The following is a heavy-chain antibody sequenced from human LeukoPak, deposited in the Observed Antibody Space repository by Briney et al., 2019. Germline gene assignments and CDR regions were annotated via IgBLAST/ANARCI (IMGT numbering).Heavy chain of an antibody. CDR1: GYTLTELS. J-gene: IGHJ4*02. V-gene: IGHV1-24*01. CDR2: FDPEDGET. D-gene: IGHD3-10*01. CDR3: VGAIPIEDYYGSGTFDY. Sequence: ASVKVSCKVSGYTLTELSMHWVRQAPGKGLEWMGGFDPEDGETIYAQKFQGRVTMTEDTSTDTAYMELSSLRSEDTAVYYCVGAIPIEDYYGSGTFDYWGQGTLVTVSS.